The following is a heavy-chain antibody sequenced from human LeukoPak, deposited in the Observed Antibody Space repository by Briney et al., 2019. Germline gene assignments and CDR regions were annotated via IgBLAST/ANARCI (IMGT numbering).Heavy chain of an antibody. CDR3: ATSYYDSIHFDY. V-gene: IGHV4-4*07. CDR2: IYTSGST. D-gene: IGHD3-22*01. J-gene: IGHJ4*02. Sequence: SETLSLTCAVSGGSISSYYWSWIRQPAGKGLEWIGRIYTSGSTNYNPSLKSRVTMSVDTSKNQFSLKLSSVTAADTAVYYCATSYYDSIHFDYWGQGTLVTVSS. CDR1: GGSISSYY.